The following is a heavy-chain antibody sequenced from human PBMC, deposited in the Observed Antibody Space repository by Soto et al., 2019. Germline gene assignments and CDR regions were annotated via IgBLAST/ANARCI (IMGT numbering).Heavy chain of an antibody. Sequence: GGSLRLSYAASGFTFSNAWMSWVRQAPGKGLEWVGRIKSKTDGGTTDYAAPVKGRFTISRDDSKNTLYLQMNSLKTEDTAVYYCTTDRAMVMYYYYMDVWGKGTTVTVSS. V-gene: IGHV3-15*01. J-gene: IGHJ6*03. CDR3: TTDRAMVMYYYYMDV. CDR2: IKSKTDGGTT. CDR1: GFTFSNAW. D-gene: IGHD5-18*01.